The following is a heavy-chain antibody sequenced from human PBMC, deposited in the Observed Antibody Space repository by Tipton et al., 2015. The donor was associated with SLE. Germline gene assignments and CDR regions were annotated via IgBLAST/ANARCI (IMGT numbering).Heavy chain of an antibody. V-gene: IGHV3-33*01. CDR2: IWFDGSNK. J-gene: IGHJ2*01. CDR3: ARWRGLSGHASLRYFDL. CDR1: GFIFSSDG. D-gene: IGHD1-26*01. Sequence: SLRLSCAASGFIFSSDGMHMHWVRQAPGKGLEWVALIWFDGSNKYYADSVQGRFTISRDNSKNTVFLQMNSLRAEDTAVYYCARWRGLSGHASLRYFDLWGRGTLVTVPS.